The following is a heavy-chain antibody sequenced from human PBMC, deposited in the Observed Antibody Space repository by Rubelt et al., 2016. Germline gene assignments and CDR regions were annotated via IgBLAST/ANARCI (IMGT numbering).Heavy chain of an antibody. V-gene: IGHV3-23*01. CDR1: GFTFSSYA. Sequence: EVQLLESGGGLVQPGGSLRLSCAASGFTFSSYAMSWVRQAPGKGLEWVSAISGSGGSTYYADSVKGRFTISEDNSKNTLYLQMNSLRAEDTAVYYCAKGTGPRRGGTDYWGQGTLVTVSS. CDR2: ISGSGGST. CDR3: AKGTGPRRGGTDY. J-gene: IGHJ4*02. D-gene: IGHD3/OR15-3a*01.